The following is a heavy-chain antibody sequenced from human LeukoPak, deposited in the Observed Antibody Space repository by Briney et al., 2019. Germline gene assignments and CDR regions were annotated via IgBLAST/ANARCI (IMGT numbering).Heavy chain of an antibody. CDR3: AKAVWLTMVRGHFDY. D-gene: IGHD3-10*01. J-gene: IGHJ4*02. CDR2: ISWNSGSI. CDR1: GFTFDDCA. Sequence: GGSLRLSCAASGFTFDDCAMHWVRQAPGKGLEWVSGISWNSGSIGYADSVKGRFTISRDNAKNSLYLQMNSLRAEDTALYYCAKAVWLTMVRGHFDYWGQGTLVTVSS. V-gene: IGHV3-9*01.